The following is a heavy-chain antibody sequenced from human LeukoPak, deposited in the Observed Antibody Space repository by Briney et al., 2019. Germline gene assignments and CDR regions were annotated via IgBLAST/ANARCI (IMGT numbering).Heavy chain of an antibody. Sequence: PSETLSLTCTVSGGSISSSSYYWGWIRQPPGKGLEWIGEINHSGSTNYNPSLKSRVTISVDTSKNQFSLRLSSVTAADTAVYYCARVVTVAARPSGANFDYWGQGTLVTVSS. CDR3: ARVVTVAARPSGANFDY. CDR1: GGSISSSSYY. J-gene: IGHJ4*02. CDR2: INHSGST. D-gene: IGHD6-6*01. V-gene: IGHV4-39*07.